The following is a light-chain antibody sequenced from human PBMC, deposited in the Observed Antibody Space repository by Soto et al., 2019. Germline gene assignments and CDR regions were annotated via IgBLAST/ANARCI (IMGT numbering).Light chain of an antibody. V-gene: IGLV2-14*01. CDR1: SSDVGGYNY. J-gene: IGLJ1*01. CDR3: SSYISTSTLNV. CDR2: DVS. Sequence: QSALTHPASVSGSPGQSITISCTGTSSDVGGYNYVAWYQQHPGKAPKLMIYDVSNRPSGVSNRFSGSKSGNTASLTISGLQAEDEAHYYCSSYISTSTLNVFGTGTKLTVL.